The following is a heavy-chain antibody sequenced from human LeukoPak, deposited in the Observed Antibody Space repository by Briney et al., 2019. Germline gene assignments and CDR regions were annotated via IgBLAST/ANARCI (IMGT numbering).Heavy chain of an antibody. CDR1: GFTFSSYA. CDR2: ISGSGGST. V-gene: IGHV3-23*01. J-gene: IGHJ5*02. CDR3: AKGSYSSGWS. D-gene: IGHD6-19*01. Sequence: GSLRLSCAASGFTFSSYAMSWVRQAPGKELEWVSAISGSGGSTYYADSVKGRFTISRDNSKNMLYLQMNSLRAEDTAVYYCAKGSYSSGWSWGQGTLVTVSS.